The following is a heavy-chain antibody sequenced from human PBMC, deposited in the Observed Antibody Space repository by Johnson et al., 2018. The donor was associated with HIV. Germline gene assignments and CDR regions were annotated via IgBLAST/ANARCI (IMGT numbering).Heavy chain of an antibody. Sequence: VLLVESGGGVVRPGGSLRLSCAASGFTFSSYAMHWVRQAPGKGLEWVSGINWNGGRTYYGDSVKGRFTISRDNAKNSLYLQMNSLRAEDTAVYYCARLGIAAARGAFDIWGQGTMVTVSS. J-gene: IGHJ3*02. CDR3: ARLGIAAARGAFDI. CDR2: INWNGGRT. V-gene: IGHV3-20*04. CDR1: GFTFSSYA. D-gene: IGHD6-13*01.